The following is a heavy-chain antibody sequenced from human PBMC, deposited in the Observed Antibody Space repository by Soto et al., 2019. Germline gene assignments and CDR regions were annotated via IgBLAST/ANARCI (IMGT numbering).Heavy chain of an antibody. CDR2: IFQGEAP. D-gene: IGHD3-10*01. CDR3: ARSVPGEYYNYALDV. Sequence: SETLSLTCSVSEASVSNFYWSWIRQPPGKGLEWLGYIFQGEAPTYNPSLKSRLTMSIDPSKNQLSLSLSSVTTADTAVYYCARSVPGEYYNYALDVWGQGTAVTVSS. V-gene: IGHV4-59*02. J-gene: IGHJ6*02. CDR1: EASVSNFY.